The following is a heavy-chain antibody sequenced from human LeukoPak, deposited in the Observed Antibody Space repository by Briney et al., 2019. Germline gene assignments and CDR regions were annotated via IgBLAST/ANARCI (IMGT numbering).Heavy chain of an antibody. J-gene: IGHJ5*02. D-gene: IGHD1-14*01. CDR2: VHPNTGNT. Sequence: EASVKVSCTASGYTFTSYDINWVRQAAGQGLEWMGWVHPNTGNTAYAQRFRGRVTMTRDTSISTAYMELSSLTSNDTAVYFCARGPRNDPWGQGTLVTVSS. CDR3: ARGPRNDP. V-gene: IGHV1-8*01. CDR1: GYTFTSYD.